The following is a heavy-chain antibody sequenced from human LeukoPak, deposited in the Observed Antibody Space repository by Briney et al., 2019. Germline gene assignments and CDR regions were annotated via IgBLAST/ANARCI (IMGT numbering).Heavy chain of an antibody. CDR1: GGSISSSNW. D-gene: IGHD2-2*01. V-gene: IGHV4-4*02. CDR2: IYHSGST. J-gene: IGHJ3*02. CDR3: ARVMRPLPAIVVVPAAMVHDAFDI. Sequence: SETLSLTCAVSGGSISSSNWWSWVRQPPGKGLEWIGEIYHSGSTNYNPSLKSRVTISVDKSKNQFSLKLSSVTAADTAVYYCARVMRPLPAIVVVPAAMVHDAFDIWGQGTMVTVSS.